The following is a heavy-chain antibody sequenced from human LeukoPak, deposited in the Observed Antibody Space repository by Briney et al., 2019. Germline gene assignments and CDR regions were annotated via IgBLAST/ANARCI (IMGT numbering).Heavy chain of an antibody. D-gene: IGHD2-15*01. CDR2: INPNSGGT. CDR3: ARDLLVVVATEAFDI. V-gene: IGHV1-2*02. J-gene: IGHJ3*02. CDR1: GYTFTGYY. Sequence: ASVKVSCKASGYTFTGYYMHWVRQAPGQGLEWMGWINPNSGGTNYAQKFQGRVIMTRDTSISTAYMELSRLRSDDTAVYYCARDLLVVVATEAFDIWGQGTMVTVSS.